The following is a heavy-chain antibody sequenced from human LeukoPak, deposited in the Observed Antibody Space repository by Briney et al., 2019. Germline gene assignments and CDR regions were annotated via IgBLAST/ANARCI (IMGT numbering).Heavy chain of an antibody. Sequence: PSETLSLTCAVYGGSLSGYYWGWIRQPPGKGLQWIGEINHSGSTNYNPSLKSRVTISVDTSKNQFSLELTSVTAADTAVYYCATSGGPINWFDPWGQGTLVTVSS. CDR1: GGSLSGYY. CDR2: INHSGST. CDR3: ATSGGPINWFDP. D-gene: IGHD3-10*01. V-gene: IGHV4-34*01. J-gene: IGHJ5*02.